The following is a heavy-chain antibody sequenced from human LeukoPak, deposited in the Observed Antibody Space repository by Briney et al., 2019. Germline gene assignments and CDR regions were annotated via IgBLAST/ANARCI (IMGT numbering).Heavy chain of an antibody. D-gene: IGHD3-22*01. V-gene: IGHV4-61*01. J-gene: IGHJ4*02. CDR3: ARYYDSSGYWSTPHFDY. CDR1: GDSVSGISFY. Sequence: NPSETLSLTCTVSGDSVSGISFYWSWIWQPPGKGLQYIGYIQYSGSTNYNPSLKSRVTISVDTSKNQFSLKLSSVTAADTAVYYCARYYDSSGYWSTPHFDYWGQGTLVTVSS. CDR2: IQYSGST.